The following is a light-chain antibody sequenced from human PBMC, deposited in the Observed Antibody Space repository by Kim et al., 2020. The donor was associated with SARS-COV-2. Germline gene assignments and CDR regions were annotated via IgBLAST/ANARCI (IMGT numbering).Light chain of an antibody. CDR2: GAS. Sequence: SPGERSPLSCRARQSIVSNLAWYQHKPGQAPRLLIYGASTRATGIPARFSGSGSGTEFTLTISSLQSEDFAVYYCQQYNNWPPLTFGGGTKVDIK. V-gene: IGKV3D-15*01. CDR1: QSIVSN. CDR3: QQYNNWPPLT. J-gene: IGKJ4*01.